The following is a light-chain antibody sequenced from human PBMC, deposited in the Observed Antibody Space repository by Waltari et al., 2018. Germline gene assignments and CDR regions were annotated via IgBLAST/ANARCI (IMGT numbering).Light chain of an antibody. CDR2: SNN. J-gene: IGLJ1*01. Sequence: QSVLTQPPSASGTPGQRVTISCSGSSSHLGSNTVNWYRQLPGTAPKLLFYSNNQRLVGVPVRFSGAKSGTSASLAISGLQSEDEADYYCAAWDDSLNGFYVFRTGTKVTVL. CDR1: SSHLGSNT. V-gene: IGLV1-44*01. CDR3: AAWDDSLNGFYV.